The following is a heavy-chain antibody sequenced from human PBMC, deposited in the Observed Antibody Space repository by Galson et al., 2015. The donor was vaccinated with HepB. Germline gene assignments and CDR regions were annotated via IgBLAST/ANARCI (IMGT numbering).Heavy chain of an antibody. J-gene: IGHJ6*02. CDR3: TTALWFGELPTFYGMDV. D-gene: IGHD3-10*01. V-gene: IGHV3-15*01. Sequence: SLRLSCAASGFTFSNAWMSWVRQAPGKGLEWVGRIKSKTDGGTTDYAAPVKGRFTISRDDSKNTLYLQMNSLKTEDTAVYYCTTALWFGELPTFYGMDVWGQGTTVTVSS. CDR1: GFTFSNAW. CDR2: IKSKTDGGTT.